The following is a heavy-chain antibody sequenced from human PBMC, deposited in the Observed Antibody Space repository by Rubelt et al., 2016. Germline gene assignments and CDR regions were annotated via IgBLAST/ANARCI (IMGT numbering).Heavy chain of an antibody. D-gene: IGHD5-24*01. J-gene: IGHJ4*02. Sequence: QVQLVQSGAEVKKPGASVKVSCKASGYTFTSYYMHWVRQAPGQGLEWMGIINPSGGSTSYALNFQVRVTMTRDTSTSTVYMELSSLRSEDTAVYYCARDLGDGYNFIDYWGQGTLVTVSS. CDR2: INPSGGST. CDR3: ARDLGDGYNFIDY. V-gene: IGHV1-46*03. CDR1: GYTFTSYY.